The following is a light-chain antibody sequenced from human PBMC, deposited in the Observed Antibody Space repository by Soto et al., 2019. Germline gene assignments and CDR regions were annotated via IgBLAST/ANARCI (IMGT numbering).Light chain of an antibody. V-gene: IGLV2-14*01. J-gene: IGLJ1*01. CDR2: KVS. CDR1: SSDVGGYNY. Sequence: QSVLTQPASVSGSPGQSITISCTGTSSDVGGYNYVSWYQQHPGKAPKLMIYKVSNRPSGVSKRFSGSKSGNTASLTISGLQAEDEADYYCSSYTSSSTYVFGTGTKVTVL. CDR3: SSYTSSSTYV.